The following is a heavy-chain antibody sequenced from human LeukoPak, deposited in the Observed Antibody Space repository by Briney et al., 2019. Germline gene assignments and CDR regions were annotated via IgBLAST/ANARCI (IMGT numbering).Heavy chain of an antibody. Sequence: GGSLRLSCAASGFIVRSNYMIWVRQAPGKGLEWVSYISSSSTIYYADSVKGRFTISRDNAKNSLYLQMNSLRAEDTAVYYCAREGQGGDYDYVWGSYRYTRLGAFDIWGQGTMVTVSS. CDR1: GFIVRSNY. CDR2: ISSSSTI. CDR3: AREGQGGDYDYVWGSYRYTRLGAFDI. V-gene: IGHV3-69-1*01. D-gene: IGHD3-16*02. J-gene: IGHJ3*02.